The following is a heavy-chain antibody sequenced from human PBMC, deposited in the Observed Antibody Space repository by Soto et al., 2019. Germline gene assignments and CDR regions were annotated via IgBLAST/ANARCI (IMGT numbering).Heavy chain of an antibody. CDR1: GGSISSYY. CDR2: IYYSGST. CDR3: ARDYRRDYYDILTGPGPHFDP. D-gene: IGHD3-9*01. V-gene: IGHV4-59*01. J-gene: IGHJ5*02. Sequence: SETLSLTCTVSGGSISSYYWSWIRQPPGKGLEWIGYIYYSGSTNYNPSLKSRVTISVDTSKNQFSLKLSSVTAADTAVYYCARDYRRDYYDILTGPGPHFDPWGQGTLVTVSS.